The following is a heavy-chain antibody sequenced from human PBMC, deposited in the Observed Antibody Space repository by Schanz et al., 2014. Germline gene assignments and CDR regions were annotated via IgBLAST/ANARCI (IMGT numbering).Heavy chain of an antibody. V-gene: IGHV3-33*01. CDR1: GFNFGSHG. Sequence: QVQLVESGGGVVQPGRSLRLSCAASGFNFGSHGMHWVRQAPGKGLEWVAVIWYDGSNKYYADSVKGRFTISRDNSKNTLFLQMNSLRAEDTALYYCARDRRNADLDYWGQGTLVTVSS. D-gene: IGHD1-1*01. CDR2: IWYDGSNK. CDR3: ARDRRNADLDY. J-gene: IGHJ4*02.